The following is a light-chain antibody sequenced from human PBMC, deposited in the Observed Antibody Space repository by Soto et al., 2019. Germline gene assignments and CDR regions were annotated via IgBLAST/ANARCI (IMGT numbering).Light chain of an antibody. CDR1: SSNIGAGYD. CDR2: AND. CDR3: QSYDSSLSGYV. Sequence: QSVLTQPPSGSGAPGRRVTISCTGSSSNIGAGYDVHWYQQLPGTAPKLLIYANDYRPSGVPGRFSGSKSGTSASLAITGLQAEDEADYYCQSYDSSLSGYVFGPGTKVTVL. V-gene: IGLV1-40*01. J-gene: IGLJ1*01.